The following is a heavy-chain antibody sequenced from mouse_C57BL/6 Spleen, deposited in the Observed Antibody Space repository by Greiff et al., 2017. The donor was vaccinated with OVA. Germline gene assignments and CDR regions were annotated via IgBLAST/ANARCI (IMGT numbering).Heavy chain of an antibody. CDR3: ARRGIDWDYFDV. CDR2: IDPSDSYT. J-gene: IGHJ1*03. Sequence: VQLQQPGAELVKPGASVKLSCKASGYTFTSYWMQWVKQRPGQGLEWIGEIDPSDSYTNYNQKFKGKATLTVDTSSSTAYMQLSSLTSEDSAVYYCARRGIDWDYFDVWGTGTTVTVSS. D-gene: IGHD4-1*01. CDR1: GYTFTSYW. V-gene: IGHV1-50*01.